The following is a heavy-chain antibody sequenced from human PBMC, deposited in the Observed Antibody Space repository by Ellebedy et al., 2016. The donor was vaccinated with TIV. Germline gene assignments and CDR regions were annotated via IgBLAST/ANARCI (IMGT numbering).Heavy chain of an antibody. V-gene: IGHV3-23*01. CDR1: GFTFSSYD. CDR3: AKDLLDYDSSGFKGEDAFDI. D-gene: IGHD3-22*01. J-gene: IGHJ3*02. Sequence: PGGSLRLSCAASGFTFSSYDMTWVRQAPGKGLEWVSGISGSGGYKYYADSVKGRFTISRDNSKNTLYLQMNSLRVEDTAVYYCAKDLLDYDSSGFKGEDAFDIWGQGTMVTVSS. CDR2: ISGSGGYK.